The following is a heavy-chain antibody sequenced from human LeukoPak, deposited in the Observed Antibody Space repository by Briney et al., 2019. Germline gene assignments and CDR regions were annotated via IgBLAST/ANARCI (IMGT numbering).Heavy chain of an antibody. J-gene: IGHJ4*02. CDR1: GYTFTGYY. V-gene: IGHV1-2*02. Sequence: ASVKVSCKASGYTFTGYYMHWVRQAPGQGLEWMGWINPNSGGTNYAQKFQGRVTMTRDTSISTAYMELSRLRSDDTAVYYCARGNYCSSTSCVTLPDYWGQGTLVTVSS. D-gene: IGHD2-2*01. CDR3: ARGNYCSSTSCVTLPDY. CDR2: INPNSGGT.